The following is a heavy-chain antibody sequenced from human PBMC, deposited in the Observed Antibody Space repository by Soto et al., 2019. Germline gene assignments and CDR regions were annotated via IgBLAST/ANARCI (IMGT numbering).Heavy chain of an antibody. D-gene: IGHD3-10*01. CDR3: AQFHGLGIYSPWFDP. CDR2: VRVSDSRT. J-gene: IGHJ5*02. CDR1: GIIFGSYD. Sequence: EVQLLESGGGLVQPGGSLRLSCVASGIIFGSYDMSWVRQAPGKGLECVSAVRVSDSRTFYADSVRGRFTISRDNSKNTLYLQMNSLRAEDTAVYYCAQFHGLGIYSPWFDPWGQGTLITVSS. V-gene: IGHV3-23*01.